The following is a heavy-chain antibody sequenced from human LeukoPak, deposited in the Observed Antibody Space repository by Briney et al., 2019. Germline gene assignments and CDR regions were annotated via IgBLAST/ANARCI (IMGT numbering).Heavy chain of an antibody. V-gene: IGHV3-9*01. CDR1: GFTFDDYA. J-gene: IGHJ6*02. D-gene: IGHD2-2*01. CDR2: ISWNSGSI. CDR3: AKDANPYCSSTSCYGKGYYGMDV. Sequence: GGSLRLSCAASGFTFDDYAMHWVRQAPGKGLEWVSGISWNSGSIGYADSVKGRFTISRDNAKNSLYLQMNSLRAEDTALYYCAKDANPYCSSTSCYGKGYYGMDVWGQGTTVTVSS.